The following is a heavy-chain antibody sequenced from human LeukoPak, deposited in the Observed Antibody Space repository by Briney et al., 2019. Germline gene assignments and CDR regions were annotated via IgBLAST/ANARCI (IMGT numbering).Heavy chain of an antibody. CDR2: IYSGGST. CDR3: ARGRGYYYDSSGYALDY. Sequence: GGSLRLSCAASGFTFSSYEMKWVRQAPGKGLEWVSVIYSGGSTYYADSVKGRFTISRDNSKNTLNLQINSMRAEDTAVYYCARGRGYYYDSSGYALDYWGQGTLVTVSS. V-gene: IGHV3-66*01. D-gene: IGHD3-22*01. J-gene: IGHJ4*02. CDR1: GFTFSSYE.